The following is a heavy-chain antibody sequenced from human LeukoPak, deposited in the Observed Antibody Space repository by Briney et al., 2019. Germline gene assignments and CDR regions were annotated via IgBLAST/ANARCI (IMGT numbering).Heavy chain of an antibody. D-gene: IGHD1-26*01. CDR3: AKTSGSPAGPNWFDP. CDR1: GFTFSSYG. V-gene: IGHV3-30*18. J-gene: IGHJ5*02. CDR2: ISYDGSNK. Sequence: PGGSLRLSCAASGFTFSSYGMHWVRQAPGKGLEWVAVISYDGSNKYYADSVKGRFTISRDNSKNTLYLQMNSLRAEDTAVYYCAKTSGSPAGPNWFDPWGQGTLVTVSS.